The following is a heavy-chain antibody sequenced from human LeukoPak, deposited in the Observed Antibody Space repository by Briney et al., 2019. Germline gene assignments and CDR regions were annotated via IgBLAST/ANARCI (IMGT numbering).Heavy chain of an antibody. V-gene: IGHV1-69*06. CDR3: ARVPRQASYYYYYYMDV. CDR2: IIPIFGTA. CDR1: GGTFSSYA. J-gene: IGHJ6*03. Sequence: SVKVSCKASGGTFSSYAISWVRQAPGQGLEWMGGIIPIFGTANYAQKFQGRVTITADKSTSTAYMELSSLRSEDTAVYYCARVPRQASYYYYYYMDVWGKGTTVTVSS.